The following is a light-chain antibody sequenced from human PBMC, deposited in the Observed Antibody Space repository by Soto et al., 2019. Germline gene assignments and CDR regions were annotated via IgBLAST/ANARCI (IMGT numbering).Light chain of an antibody. CDR3: QQYNSFTWP. CDR1: QSISSW. CDR2: DAS. V-gene: IGKV1-5*01. Sequence: DSQMTQSPSTKSASVGDRVTITCRASQSISSWLAWYQQKPGKAPKLLIYDASSLESGVPSRFSGSGSGTEFTLTISSLQPDDFATYYCQQYNSFTWPFGQGSNV. J-gene: IGKJ1*01.